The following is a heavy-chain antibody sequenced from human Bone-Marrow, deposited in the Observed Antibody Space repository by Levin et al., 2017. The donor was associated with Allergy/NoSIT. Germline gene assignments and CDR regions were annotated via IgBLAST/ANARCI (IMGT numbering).Heavy chain of an antibody. J-gene: IGHJ4*02. CDR2: ISRGGNT. Sequence: LSLTCAASGFIFNNYAMSWVRQAPGKGLEWVSAISRGGNTFYPDSVKGRFTISRDNSKNTLYLQMSSLRAEDAAVYFCARAEAYGTGWYGINDYWGQGTLATVSS. D-gene: IGHD6-19*01. CDR1: GFIFNNYA. V-gene: IGHV3-23*01. CDR3: ARAEAYGTGWYGINDY.